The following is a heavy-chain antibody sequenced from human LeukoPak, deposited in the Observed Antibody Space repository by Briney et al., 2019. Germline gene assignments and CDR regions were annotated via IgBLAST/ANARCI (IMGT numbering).Heavy chain of an antibody. CDR2: ISAKTGNA. Sequence: ASVKVSCKASGYNFNNYGVSWVRQAPGQGLEWMGWISAKTGNANYAQKVQGRVTMTTDTSTTTAYMELRSLGSDDTAVYYCARGSYPYSHGMDVWGQGTTVTASS. CDR1: GYNFNNYG. CDR3: ARGSYPYSHGMDV. V-gene: IGHV1-18*01. J-gene: IGHJ6*02. D-gene: IGHD1-26*01.